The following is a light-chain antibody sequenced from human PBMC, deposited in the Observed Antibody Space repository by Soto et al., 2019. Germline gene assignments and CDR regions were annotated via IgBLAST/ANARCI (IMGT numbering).Light chain of an antibody. CDR2: GAS. CDR1: QSVSSSY. V-gene: IGKV3-20*01. Sequence: EIVLTQSPGTLSLSPGERATLSCRASQSVSSSYLAWYQQKPGQAPRLLIYGASSRATGIPDRFSGSGSGTDFTLTISRLEPEGFAVYYCQQYGSSPLTFGGGTKWIS. J-gene: IGKJ4*01. CDR3: QQYGSSPLT.